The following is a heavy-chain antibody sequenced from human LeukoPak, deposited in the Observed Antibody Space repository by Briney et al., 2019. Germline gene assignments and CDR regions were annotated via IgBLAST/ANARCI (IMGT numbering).Heavy chain of an antibody. Sequence: PGGSLRLSCAASAFTFSSYWMSWVRQAPGKGLEWVASIKQDESEKYYVDSVKGRFTISRDNAKNSLYLQMNSLRAEDTAVYYCARVLDFEGWFDPWGQGTLVTVSS. D-gene: IGHD3-9*01. J-gene: IGHJ5*02. CDR2: IKQDESEK. CDR1: AFTFSSYW. V-gene: IGHV3-7*01. CDR3: ARVLDFEGWFDP.